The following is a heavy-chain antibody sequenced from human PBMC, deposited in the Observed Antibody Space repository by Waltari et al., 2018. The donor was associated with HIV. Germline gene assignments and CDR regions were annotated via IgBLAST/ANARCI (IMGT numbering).Heavy chain of an antibody. CDR1: GFTFSSYG. J-gene: IGHJ5*02. Sequence: VQLVESGGGVVQPGGSLRLSCAASGFTFSSYGMHWVRQAPGKGLEWVAFIRYDGSNKYYADSVKGRFTISRDNSKNTLYLQMNSLRAEDTAVYYCAKDLKPRGRGNWFDPWGQGTLVTVSS. D-gene: IGHD3-16*01. CDR3: AKDLKPRGRGNWFDP. V-gene: IGHV3-30*02. CDR2: IRYDGSNK.